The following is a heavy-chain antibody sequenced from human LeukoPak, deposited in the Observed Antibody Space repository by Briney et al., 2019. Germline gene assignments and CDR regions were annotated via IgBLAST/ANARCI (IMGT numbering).Heavy chain of an antibody. V-gene: IGHV3-66*01. CDR3: ARDLSGYSGYDPYYYFDY. J-gene: IGHJ4*02. CDR2: IYSGGST. D-gene: IGHD5-12*01. CDR1: GFTLSSNY. Sequence: GGSLRLSCAASGFTLSSNYMSWVRQAPGKGLEWVSVIYSGGSTYYADSVKGRFTISRDNSKNTLYLQMDSLRAEDTAVYYCARDLSGYSGYDPYYYFDYWGEGTLVTVSS.